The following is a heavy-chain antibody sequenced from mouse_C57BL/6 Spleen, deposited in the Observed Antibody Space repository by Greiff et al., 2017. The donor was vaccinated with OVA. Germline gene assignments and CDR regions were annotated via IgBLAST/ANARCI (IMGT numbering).Heavy chain of an antibody. CDR2: IYPGGGYT. Sequence: QVQLKESGAELVRPGTSVKMSCKASGYTFTNYWIGWAKQRPGHGLEWIGDIYPGGGYTNYNEKFKGKATLTADKSSSTAYMQFSSLTSEDSAIYYCARNYPYFDYWGQGTTLTVSS. J-gene: IGHJ2*01. CDR3: ARNYPYFDY. CDR1: GYTFTNYW. V-gene: IGHV1-63*01. D-gene: IGHD1-1*01.